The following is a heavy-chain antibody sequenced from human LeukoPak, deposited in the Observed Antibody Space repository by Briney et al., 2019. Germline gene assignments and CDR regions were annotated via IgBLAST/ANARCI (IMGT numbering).Heavy chain of an antibody. D-gene: IGHD5-24*01. CDR1: GGTFSSYA. CDR2: IIPIFGTA. J-gene: IGHJ3*02. V-gene: IGHV1-69*05. Sequence: ASVKVSCKASGGTFSSYAISWVRQAPGQGLEWMGRIIPIFGTANYAQKFRGRVTITTDESTSTAYMELSSLRSEDTAVYYCARDGGDGYNWNTYAFDIWGQGTMVTVSS. CDR3: ARDGGDGYNWNTYAFDI.